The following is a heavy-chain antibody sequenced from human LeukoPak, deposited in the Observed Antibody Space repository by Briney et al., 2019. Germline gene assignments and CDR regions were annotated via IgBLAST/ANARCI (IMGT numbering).Heavy chain of an antibody. CDR1: GESFSTYY. Sequence: PSETLSLTCAVYGESFSTYYWNWIRQPPGKGPEWIGEINHSGSTNYNPSLKSRVTISVDMSKNQFSLKLSSVTAADTAVYYCARGPPAKPGTGYYYGMDVWGQGTTVTVSS. CDR3: ARGPPAKPGTGYYYGMDV. V-gene: IGHV4-34*01. D-gene: IGHD2-2*01. J-gene: IGHJ6*02. CDR2: INHSGST.